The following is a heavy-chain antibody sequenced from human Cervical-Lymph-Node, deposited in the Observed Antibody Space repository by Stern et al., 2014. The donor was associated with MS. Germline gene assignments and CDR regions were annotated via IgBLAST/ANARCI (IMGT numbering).Heavy chain of an antibody. V-gene: IGHV4-4*02. CDR2: VSHLGST. Sequence: QLQLQESCPGVVKPSGTLSLTCVVSGGSISRSKWRSWVRQPPGKGLEWIGEVSHLGSTNYNPSLKSRVSISLDKSNNQVSLKMDSVTAADTAVYYCASGHDAFALWGQGTLVTVSS. CDR1: GGSISRSKW. J-gene: IGHJ3*01. CDR3: ASGHDAFAL.